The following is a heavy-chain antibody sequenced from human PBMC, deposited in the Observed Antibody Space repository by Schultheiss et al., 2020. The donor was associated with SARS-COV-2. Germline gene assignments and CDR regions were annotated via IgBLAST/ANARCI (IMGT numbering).Heavy chain of an antibody. CDR3: ARGVGGYSGYSHFDP. CDR2: IYYSGST. D-gene: IGHD1-26*01. V-gene: IGHV4-34*01. Sequence: SETLSLTCAVYGGSFSGYYWSWIRQPPGKGLEWIGYIYYSGSTYYNPSLKSRVTMSVDTSRNQFSLNLSSVTAADTAVYYCARGVGGYSGYSHFDPWGQGTLVTVSS. CDR1: GGSFSGYY. J-gene: IGHJ5*02.